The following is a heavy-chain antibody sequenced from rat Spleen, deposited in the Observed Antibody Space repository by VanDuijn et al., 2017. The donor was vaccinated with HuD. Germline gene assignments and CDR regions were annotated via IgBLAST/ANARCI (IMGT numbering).Heavy chain of an antibody. D-gene: IGHD1-7*01. V-gene: IGHV2-43*01. CDR1: GFSLTNFH. CDR2: IWTGEGS. CDR3: TRHDYYFDY. Sequence: QVQLKESGPGLVQPSQTLSLTCTVSGFSLTNFHVSWVRQPPGKGLEWMGRIWTGEGSNYNSAVQSRLSISRDTSKSQVFLKMISLQPEDTGTYYCTRHDYYFDYWGQGVMVTVSS. J-gene: IGHJ2*01.